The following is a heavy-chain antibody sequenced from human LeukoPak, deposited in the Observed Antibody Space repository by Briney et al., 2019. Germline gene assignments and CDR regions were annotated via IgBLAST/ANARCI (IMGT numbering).Heavy chain of an antibody. CDR3: ARGYTYGYDY. D-gene: IGHD5-18*01. CDR1: GFTFSSYA. CDR2: ISVSGDTI. Sequence: GGSLRLSCAASGFTFSSYAMSWVRQAPGKGLEWVSYISVSGDTIYYADSVKGRFTISRDTAKNSLYLQMNSLRAEDTAVYYCARGYTYGYDYWGQGTLVIVSS. V-gene: IGHV3-48*03. J-gene: IGHJ4*02.